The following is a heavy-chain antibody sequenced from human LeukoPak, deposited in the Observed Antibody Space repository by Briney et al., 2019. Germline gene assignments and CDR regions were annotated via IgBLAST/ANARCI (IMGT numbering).Heavy chain of an antibody. CDR1: GGSISSGSYY. V-gene: IGHV4-39*02. D-gene: IGHD2-2*01. Sequence: SETLSLTCTVSGGSISSGSYYWAWIRQSPGKGLEWIGTIDYSGSTYYNPSLKSRVTISVDTSKNHFSLKLTSVTAADTAVFYCAREVDCGSSGCYRWFDPWGQGTLVTVSS. CDR2: IDYSGST. J-gene: IGHJ5*02. CDR3: AREVDCGSSGCYRWFDP.